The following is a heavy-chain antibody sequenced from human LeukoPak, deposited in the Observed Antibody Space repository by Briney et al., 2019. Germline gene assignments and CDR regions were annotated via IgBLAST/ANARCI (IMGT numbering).Heavy chain of an antibody. J-gene: IGHJ2*01. Sequence: ASVKVSCKASGYTFTGYYMHWVRQAPGQGLEWMGRINPNSGGTNYAQKFQGRVTMTRDTSISTAYTELSRLRSDDTAVYYCARVLGSSWYGYFDLWGRGTLVTVSS. CDR2: INPNSGGT. CDR3: ARVLGSSWYGYFDL. V-gene: IGHV1-2*06. D-gene: IGHD6-13*01. CDR1: GYTFTGYY.